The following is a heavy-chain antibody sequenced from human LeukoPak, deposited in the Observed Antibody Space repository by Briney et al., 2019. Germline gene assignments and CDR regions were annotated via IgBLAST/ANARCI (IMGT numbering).Heavy chain of an antibody. V-gene: IGHV1-18*01. CDR3: ARGPNSSGWYGY. CDR1: GYTFTSYG. CDR2: ISDYNGNT. D-gene: IGHD6-19*01. J-gene: IGHJ4*02. Sequence: ASVKVSCKASGYTFTSYGISWVRQSPGQGLEWMGWISDYNGNTNYAQKLQGGVTMTTDTSTSTAYMELRSLRSDDTAVYYCARGPNSSGWYGYWGQGTLVTVSS.